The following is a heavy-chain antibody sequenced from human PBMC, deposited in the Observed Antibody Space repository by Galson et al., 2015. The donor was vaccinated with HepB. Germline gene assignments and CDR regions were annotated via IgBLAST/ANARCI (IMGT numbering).Heavy chain of an antibody. CDR2: IYPANSDT. V-gene: IGHV5-51*01. J-gene: IGHJ4*02. D-gene: IGHD3-22*01. Sequence: QSGAEVKKPGESLKISCQGFGYSFTTYWIGWVRQMPGKGLEWMAIIYPANSDTRYSPSFQGQVTISVDKSINTAYLQWSSLKASDTAMYFCGRQYESNGYSQGYWGQGTLVTVSS. CDR1: GYSFTTYW. CDR3: GRQYESNGYSQGY.